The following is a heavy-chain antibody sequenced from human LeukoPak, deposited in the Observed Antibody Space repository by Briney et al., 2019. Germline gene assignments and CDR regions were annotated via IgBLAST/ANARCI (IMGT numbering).Heavy chain of an antibody. Sequence: SETLSLTCTVSGGSISGYYWGWIRQPPGKGLEWIGSIYYSGSTYYNPSLKSRVTISVDTSKNQFSLKLSSVTAADTAVYYCARRHSGYDYVDYWGQGTLVTVSS. J-gene: IGHJ4*02. CDR2: IYYSGST. D-gene: IGHD5-12*01. CDR1: GGSISGYY. CDR3: ARRHSGYDYVDY. V-gene: IGHV4-39*01.